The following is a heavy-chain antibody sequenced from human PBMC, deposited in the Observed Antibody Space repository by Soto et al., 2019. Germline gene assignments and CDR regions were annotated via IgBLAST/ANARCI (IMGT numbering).Heavy chain of an antibody. CDR3: ARVTYYDFWSGPYGMDV. J-gene: IGHJ6*02. V-gene: IGHV3-48*02. CDR2: ISSSSSTI. Sequence: PGGSLRLSCAASGFTFSSYSMNWVRQAPGKGLEWVSYISSSSSTIYYADSVKGRFTISRDNAKNSLYLQMNSLRDEDTAVYYCARVTYYDFWSGPYGMDVWGQGTTVTVSS. D-gene: IGHD3-3*01. CDR1: GFTFSSYS.